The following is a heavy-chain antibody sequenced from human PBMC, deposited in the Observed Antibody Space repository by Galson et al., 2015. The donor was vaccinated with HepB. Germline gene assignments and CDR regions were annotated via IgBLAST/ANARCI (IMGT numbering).Heavy chain of an antibody. V-gene: IGHV4-59*08. CDR2: IYYSGST. J-gene: IGHJ4*02. D-gene: IGHD3-10*01. CDR3: ARHWAYYYGSGSSGPPRHFDY. Sequence: TLSLTCSVSGGSINSNSWSWFRQPTGKGLEWIGYIYYSGSTHYNPSLKSRVTMSVDTSKNQFSLKLSSVTAADTAVYYCARHWAYYYGSGSSGPPRHFDYWGQGTLVTVSS. CDR1: GGSINSNS.